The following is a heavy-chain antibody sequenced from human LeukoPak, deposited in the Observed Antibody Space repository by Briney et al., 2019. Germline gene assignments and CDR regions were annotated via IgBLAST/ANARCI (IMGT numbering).Heavy chain of an antibody. J-gene: IGHJ4*02. D-gene: IGHD3-3*02. CDR1: GLTFSNFW. V-gene: IGHV3-7*03. CDR3: ARGHLWLQN. CDR2: KNQDGSEK. Sequence: GGSLRLSCVASGLTFSNFWMTWVRQAPGEGLEWVASKNQDGSEKYYVDSVKGRFIISRDNAKSSLYLQMDSLRAEETAVYHCARGHLWLQNWGQGTLVTVSS.